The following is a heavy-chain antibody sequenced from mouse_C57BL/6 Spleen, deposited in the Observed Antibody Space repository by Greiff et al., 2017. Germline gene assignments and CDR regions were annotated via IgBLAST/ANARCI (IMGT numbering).Heavy chain of an antibody. CDR2: IHPSSGST. CDR1: GYTFSSYW. V-gene: IGHV1-64*01. CDR3: ALGGYGRSSWYFYV. D-gene: IGHD1-1*01. J-gene: IGHJ1*03. Sequence: VQLQQPGAELVRPGASVKLSCKASGYTFSSYWMHWVKQSPGQGLEWIGMIHPSSGSTNYNEKFKSKATLPVDNSSSTAYMQLSCLTSEDSAVYYGALGGYGRSSWYFYVWGTGTTVTASS.